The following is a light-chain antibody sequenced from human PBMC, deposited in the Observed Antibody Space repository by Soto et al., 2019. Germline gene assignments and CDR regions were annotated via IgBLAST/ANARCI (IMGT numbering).Light chain of an antibody. CDR3: HQRQSWPRT. V-gene: IGKV3-11*01. CDR1: QYINTR. J-gene: IGKJ1*01. Sequence: EIVLSQTPATLSSFPGDRATLSCRASQYINTRLAWYQHRPGQAPRLLIYQTSSRAAGIPARFSASGSGTDFTLTISDVQPEDFALYYCHQRQSWPRTFGQGTNVDI. CDR2: QTS.